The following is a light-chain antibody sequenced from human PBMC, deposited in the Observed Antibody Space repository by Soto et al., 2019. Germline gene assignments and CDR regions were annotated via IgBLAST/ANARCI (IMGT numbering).Light chain of an antibody. Sequence: EIVMTQSPDTLSLSPGERATLSCRASQSVNNNYLAWYHQKPGQSPRLLIYGVSTRATGVPARFSGSGSGTEFTLTITSLQSEDFAIYYCQQYDNWPITFGQGTRLEIK. CDR3: QQYDNWPIT. J-gene: IGKJ5*01. CDR1: QSVNNN. V-gene: IGKV3-15*01. CDR2: GVS.